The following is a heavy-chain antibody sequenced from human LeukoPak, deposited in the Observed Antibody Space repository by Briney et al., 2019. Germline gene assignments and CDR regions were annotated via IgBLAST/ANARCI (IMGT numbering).Heavy chain of an antibody. D-gene: IGHD3/OR15-3a*01. CDR3: ARTRTDFVGYYFDY. CDR1: GFAFSSYA. Sequence: GGSLRLSCAASGFAFSSYAIHWVRQAPGKGLEWVAVISYDGSNKYYADSVKGRFTISRDNSKNTLYLQMNSLRAEDTAVYYCARTRTDFVGYYFDYWGQGTLVTVSS. CDR2: ISYDGSNK. V-gene: IGHV3-30*04. J-gene: IGHJ4*02.